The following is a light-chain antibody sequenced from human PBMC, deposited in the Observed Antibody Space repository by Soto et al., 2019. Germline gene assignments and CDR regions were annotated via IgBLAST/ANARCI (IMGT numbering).Light chain of an antibody. V-gene: IGLV3-21*02. J-gene: IGLJ1*01. CDR1: DIGSKS. Sequence: SYELAQPPSVSVAPGQTVRLTCGGKDIGSKSLHWYQQKPRQAPVLAVYDDSDRPSGIPERFSLSNAGNTATLTNSSVEAGDEADYDYRVWDRASDHYVFGTGTKVTVL. CDR2: DDS. CDR3: RVWDRASDHYV.